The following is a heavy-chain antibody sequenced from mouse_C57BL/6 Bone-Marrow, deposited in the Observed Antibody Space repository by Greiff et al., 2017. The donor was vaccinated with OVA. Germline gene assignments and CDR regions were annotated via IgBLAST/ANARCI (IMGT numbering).Heavy chain of an antibody. Sequence: QVQLKESGPELVKPGASLKISCKASGYAFSSSWMNWVKQRPGKGLEWIGRIYPGDGDTNYNGKFKGKATLTADKSSSTAYMQLSSLTSEDSAVYFCARLLTREGYWGQGTTLTVSS. CDR1: GYAFSSSW. D-gene: IGHD1-1*01. J-gene: IGHJ2*01. V-gene: IGHV1-82*01. CDR2: IYPGDGDT. CDR3: ARLLTREGY.